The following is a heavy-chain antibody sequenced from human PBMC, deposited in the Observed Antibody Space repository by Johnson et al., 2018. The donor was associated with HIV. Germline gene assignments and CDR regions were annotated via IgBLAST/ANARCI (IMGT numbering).Heavy chain of an antibody. Sequence: MLLVESGGGVVRPGESLRLSCAASGFTFDDYGMSWVRQAPGKGLEWVSGINWNGGSAGHADSVKGRFTISRDNAKNSLYLQMNSLRAEDTAVYYCARTQRVTMIVVSLGAFDIWGQGTMVTVSS. V-gene: IGHV3-20*04. J-gene: IGHJ3*02. D-gene: IGHD3-22*01. CDR3: ARTQRVTMIVVSLGAFDI. CDR1: GFTFDDYG. CDR2: INWNGGSA.